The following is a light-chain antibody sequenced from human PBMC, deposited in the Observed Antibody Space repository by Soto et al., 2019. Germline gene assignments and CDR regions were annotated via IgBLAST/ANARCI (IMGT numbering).Light chain of an antibody. J-gene: IGLJ1*01. Sequence: QSALTQPASVAGSPGQSITISCTGTSSDVGGYNSVSWYQQHPGKAPKLMIYDVSNRPSGVSNRFSGSKSGNTASLTISGLRDGDEADYYCSSNTSSSTLVFGTGTKVTVL. CDR2: DVS. CDR3: SSNTSSSTLV. CDR1: SSDVGGYNS. V-gene: IGLV2-14*01.